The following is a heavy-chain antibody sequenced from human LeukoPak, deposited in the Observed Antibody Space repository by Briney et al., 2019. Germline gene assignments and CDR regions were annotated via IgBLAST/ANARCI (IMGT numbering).Heavy chain of an antibody. D-gene: IGHD6-13*01. Sequence: GGSLRLSCAASGFTVSSNYMSWVRQAPGKGLEWVSVIYSGGSTYYADSVKGRFTISRDNSKNTLYLQMNSLRAEDTAVYYCARDLPSEPRLIAAAGNYYYYMDVWGKGTTVTVSS. CDR1: GFTVSSNY. CDR2: IYSGGST. CDR3: ARDLPSEPRLIAAAGNYYYYMDV. J-gene: IGHJ6*03. V-gene: IGHV3-66*01.